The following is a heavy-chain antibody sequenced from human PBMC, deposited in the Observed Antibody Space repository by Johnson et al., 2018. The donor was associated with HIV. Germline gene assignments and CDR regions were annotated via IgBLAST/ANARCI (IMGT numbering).Heavy chain of an antibody. CDR2: ISSSGTSI. CDR3: ARESTPWGGDYVGYSFDL. V-gene: IGHV3-11*04. Sequence: QVQLVESGGGLVKHGGSLRLSCAASGFTFRDYYMNWMRQAPGKGLEWISHISSSGTSIFYADSVKGRFTISRGNAKKLLYIQMSGLTGEDTATYYCARESTPWGGDYVGYSFDLWGQGTTVTVTS. CDR1: GFTFRDYY. J-gene: IGHJ3*01. D-gene: IGHD4-17*01.